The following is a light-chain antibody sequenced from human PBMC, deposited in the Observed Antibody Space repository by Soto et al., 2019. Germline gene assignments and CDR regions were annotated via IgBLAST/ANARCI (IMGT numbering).Light chain of an antibody. V-gene: IGLV2-14*01. CDR3: SSYTSSSTLV. CDR2: EVS. Sequence: QSALTQPASVSGSPGQSITISCTGTSSDVGGYNFVSWYQQHPGKAPKLMIFEVSHRPSGVSIRFSASKSGTTASLTISGLQAEDEADYYCSSYTSSSTLVFGTGTKLTVL. J-gene: IGLJ1*01. CDR1: SSDVGGYNF.